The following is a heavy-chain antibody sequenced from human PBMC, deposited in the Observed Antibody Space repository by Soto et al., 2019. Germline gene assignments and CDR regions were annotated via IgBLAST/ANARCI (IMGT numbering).Heavy chain of an antibody. Sequence: QVQLVESGGGSVRPGGSLRLSCAASGLTFSDYYMSWIRQAPGKGLEWVSDISTGSSYTNYADSVKGRFTISRDNAKKSMYLQMNSLRAEDTAVYYCARDLRYGALDFWGQGTMVTVSS. V-gene: IGHV3-11*05. J-gene: IGHJ3*01. CDR1: GLTFSDYY. CDR3: ARDLRYGALDF. D-gene: IGHD5-18*01. CDR2: ISTGSSYT.